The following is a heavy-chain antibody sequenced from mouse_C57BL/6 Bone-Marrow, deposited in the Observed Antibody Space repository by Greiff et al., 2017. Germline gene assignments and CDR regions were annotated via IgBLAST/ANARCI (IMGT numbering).Heavy chain of an antibody. CDR2: ISAGGSYT. V-gene: IGHV5-4*01. CDR3: ARDRWLFRFDY. CDR1: GFTFSSYA. Sequence: EVNVVESGGGLVKPGGSLKLSCAASGFTFSSYAMSWVRQTPEKRLEWVATISAGGSYTYYPANVKGRFTISRDKAKNNLYLQMSHLTSQDTAMYYCARDRWLFRFDYCDQGTTLTVSA. J-gene: IGHJ2*01. D-gene: IGHD2-3*01.